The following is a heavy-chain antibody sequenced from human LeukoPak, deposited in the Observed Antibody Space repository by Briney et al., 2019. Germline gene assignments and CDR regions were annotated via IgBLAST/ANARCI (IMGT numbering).Heavy chain of an antibody. CDR3: ARDSRGYCSGGSCYYYGMDV. Sequence: GSLRLSCAASGFTFSSSAMYWVRQAPGKGLEWVAVISNDGSNKYYADSVKGRFTISRDNSKNTLYLQMKSLRAEDTAVYYCARDSRGYCSGGSCYYYGMDVWGQGTTVTVSS. CDR2: ISNDGSNK. D-gene: IGHD2-15*01. J-gene: IGHJ6*02. CDR1: GFTFSSSA. V-gene: IGHV3-30-3*01.